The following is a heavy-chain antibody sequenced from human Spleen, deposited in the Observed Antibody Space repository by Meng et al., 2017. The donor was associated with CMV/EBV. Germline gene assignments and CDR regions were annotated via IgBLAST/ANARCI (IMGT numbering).Heavy chain of an antibody. D-gene: IGHD1-26*01. CDR3: AGPDHMGASPHDPFDI. Sequence: GESLKISCAASGFTFRTSAMHWVRQAPGKGLEWVAVIWYDGSYEYYADSVKGRFTISRDNSKNTVYLQMNSLRVDDTAMYYCAGPDHMGASPHDPFDIWGQGTMVTVSS. CDR2: IWYDGSYE. J-gene: IGHJ3*02. CDR1: GFTFRTSA. V-gene: IGHV3-33*08.